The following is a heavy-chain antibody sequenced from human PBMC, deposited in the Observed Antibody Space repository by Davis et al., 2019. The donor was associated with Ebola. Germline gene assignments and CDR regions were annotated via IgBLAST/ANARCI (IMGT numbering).Heavy chain of an antibody. V-gene: IGHV1-8*01. CDR3: ARGEYSGNNWFDP. J-gene: IGHJ5*02. CDR2: MNPHCGVT. CDR1: GYTFTSYD. Sequence: ASVKVSCKASGYTFTSYDITWVRQAAGQGLEWVGWMNPHCGVTGYAQKFQGRVTMTRNTSISTAYMALSSLRSDDTAVYYCARGEYSGNNWFDPWGQGTLVTVSS. D-gene: IGHD5-12*01.